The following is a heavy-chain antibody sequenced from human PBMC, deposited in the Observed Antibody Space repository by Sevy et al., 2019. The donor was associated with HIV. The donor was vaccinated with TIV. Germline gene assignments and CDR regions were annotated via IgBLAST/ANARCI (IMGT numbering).Heavy chain of an antibody. CDR2: ISSSGSTI. V-gene: IGHV3-48*03. CDR1: GFTFSSYE. CDR3: ARDTDYYGSGSYSHAFDI. D-gene: IGHD3-10*01. Sequence: GSLRLSCAASGFTFSSYEMNWVRQAPGKGLEWVSYISSSGSTIYYAASVKGRFTISRDNAKNSLYLQMNSLRAEDTAVYYCARDTDYYGSGSYSHAFDIWGQGTMVTVSS. J-gene: IGHJ3*02.